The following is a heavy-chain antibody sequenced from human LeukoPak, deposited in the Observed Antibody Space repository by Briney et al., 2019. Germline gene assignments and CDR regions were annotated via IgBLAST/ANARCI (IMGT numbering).Heavy chain of an antibody. Sequence: ASVKVSCKASGYTFINYGISWGRQAPGQGLESVVWISAYNDNTNYAQKIQGRVTMTTHTSTSTAYMELRSLRCDDTAVYYCARAYSENYYQRDNWFDPWGQGTLVIASS. CDR2: ISAYNDNT. J-gene: IGHJ5*02. CDR3: ARAYSENYYQRDNWFDP. CDR1: GYTFINYG. V-gene: IGHV1-18*01. D-gene: IGHD1-26*01.